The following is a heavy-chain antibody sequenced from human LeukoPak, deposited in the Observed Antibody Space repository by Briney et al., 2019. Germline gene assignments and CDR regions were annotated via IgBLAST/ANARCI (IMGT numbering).Heavy chain of an antibody. CDR3: ARSSLYGDYIPY. D-gene: IGHD4-17*01. Sequence: GGSLRLSCAASGFTFSSYEMNWVRQAPGKGLEWVSYISSSGSTIYYADSVKGRFTISRDNAKNSLYLQMNSLRPEDTALYYCARSSLYGDYIPYWGQGTLVTVSS. J-gene: IGHJ4*02. V-gene: IGHV3-48*03. CDR2: ISSSGSTI. CDR1: GFTFSSYE.